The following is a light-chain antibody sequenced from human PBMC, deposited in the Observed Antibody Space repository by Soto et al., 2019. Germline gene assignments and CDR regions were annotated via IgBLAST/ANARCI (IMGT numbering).Light chain of an antibody. CDR2: GNS. Sequence: QPVLTQPPSVSGAPGKRVTISCTGSISNIGAGYDVHWYQQLPGTAPKLLIYGNSNRPSGVPDRFSGSKSGTSASLAITGLQAEDEADYYCQSYDSSLSGNVVFSGGTNLTVL. CDR3: QSYDSSLSGNVV. CDR1: ISNIGAGYD. V-gene: IGLV1-40*01. J-gene: IGLJ2*01.